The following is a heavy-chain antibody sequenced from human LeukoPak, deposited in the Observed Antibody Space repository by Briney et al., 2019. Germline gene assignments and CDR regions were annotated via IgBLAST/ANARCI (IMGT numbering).Heavy chain of an antibody. D-gene: IGHD3-22*01. J-gene: IGHJ4*02. CDR1: GFTFSSYA. CDR2: ISGSGGST. CDR3: AKDGGHQTIYYYDSSGYSLDY. V-gene: IGHV3-23*01. Sequence: GGSLRLSCAASGFTFSSYAMSWVRQAPGKGLEWVSAISGSGGSTYYADSVKGRFTISRDNSKNTLYLQMNSLRAEDTAVYYCAKDGGHQTIYYYDSSGYSLDYWGQGTLVTVSS.